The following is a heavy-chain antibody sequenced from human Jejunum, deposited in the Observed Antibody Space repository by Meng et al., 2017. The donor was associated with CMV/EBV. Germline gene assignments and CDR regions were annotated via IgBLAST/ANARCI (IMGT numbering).Heavy chain of an antibody. CDR1: GFTFSSHA. J-gene: IGHJ4*02. V-gene: IGHV3-23*01. CDR2: IISSGDGT. D-gene: IGHD2-15*01. Sequence: LSCAASGFTFSSHAMSWVRQAPGKGLEWVASIISSGDGTYYADYVKGRFAISRDNSENTLFLQMGSLRAEDTALYYCTKDQWWYDLWGQGTLVTVSS. CDR3: TKDQWWYDL.